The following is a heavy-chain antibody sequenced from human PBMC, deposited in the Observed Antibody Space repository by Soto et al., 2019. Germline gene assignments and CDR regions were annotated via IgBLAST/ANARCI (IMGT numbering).Heavy chain of an antibody. Sequence: EVQLVESGGGLVQPGGSLRLSCAASGFTFSSYSMNWVRQAPGKGLEWVSYISSSSSTIYYADSVKGRFTISRDNAKNSLYLQMNSLRDEDTAVYYCARDGYCSGGSCSPPGAFDIWGQGTMVTVSS. CDR2: ISSSSSTI. CDR3: ARDGYCSGGSCSPPGAFDI. D-gene: IGHD2-15*01. V-gene: IGHV3-48*02. CDR1: GFTFSSYS. J-gene: IGHJ3*02.